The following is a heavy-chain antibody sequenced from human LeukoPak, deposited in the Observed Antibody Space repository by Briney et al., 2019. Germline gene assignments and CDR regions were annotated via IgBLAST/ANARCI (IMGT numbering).Heavy chain of an antibody. CDR1: GYSFTTYW. D-gene: IGHD4-23*01. Sequence: GESLKISCQGSGYSFTTYWIVWVRQMPGQGLEYMGIIHPGDSNTKYSPSFEGQVIISVDKSISTAYLQWSSLKASDSAIYYCARRRGHTVADPDYWGQGTLVTVSS. CDR3: ARRRGHTVADPDY. V-gene: IGHV5-51*01. J-gene: IGHJ4*02. CDR2: IHPGDSNT.